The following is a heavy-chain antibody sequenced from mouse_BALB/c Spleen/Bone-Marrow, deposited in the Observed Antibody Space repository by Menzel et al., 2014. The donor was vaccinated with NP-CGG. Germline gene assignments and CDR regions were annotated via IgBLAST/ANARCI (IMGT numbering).Heavy chain of an antibody. CDR3: ARDDYDDQYYFDY. J-gene: IGHJ2*01. V-gene: IGHV5-6-5*01. Sequence: EVQRVESGGGLVKPGGSLKLSCAASGFTFSSYAMSWVRLTPEKRLEWVASISSGGSTYYPDSVKGRFTISRDNARNILYLQMSSLRSEDTAMYYCARDDYDDQYYFDYWGQGTTLTVSS. CDR1: GFTFSSYA. CDR2: ISSGGST. D-gene: IGHD2-4*01.